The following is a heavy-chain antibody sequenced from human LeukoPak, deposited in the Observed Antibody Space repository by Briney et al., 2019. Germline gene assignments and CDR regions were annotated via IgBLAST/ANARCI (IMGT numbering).Heavy chain of an antibody. CDR2: VHLDGRT. Sequence: SETLSLTCGVSGGSVCSTNWWTWIRQPPGKGLEWIGEVHLDGRTNFNPSLKSRLTMSVDLSENHVSLKLTSVTAADTAVYYCAREGGFYRPLDNSGQGTLVTVSS. CDR3: AREGGFYRPLDN. CDR1: GGSVCSTNW. J-gene: IGHJ4*02. D-gene: IGHD6-25*01. V-gene: IGHV4-4*02.